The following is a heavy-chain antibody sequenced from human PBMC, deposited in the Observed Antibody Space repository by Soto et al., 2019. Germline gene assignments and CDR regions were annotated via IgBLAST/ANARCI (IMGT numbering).Heavy chain of an antibody. J-gene: IGHJ4*02. CDR3: ARLEGLATIAYYFDY. V-gene: IGHV4-39*01. CDR2: IYYRGNT. CDR1: GDSINSDNYY. D-gene: IGHD3-9*01. Sequence: QLQLQESGPGLVKPSETLSLTCSVSGDSINSDNYYWGWIRQPPGKGLEWIGSIYYRGNTYYNPSLQTRVTISLDKSKSQFSLKLNSVTAADSAVYFCARLEGLATIAYYFDYWCQGTLVTVSS.